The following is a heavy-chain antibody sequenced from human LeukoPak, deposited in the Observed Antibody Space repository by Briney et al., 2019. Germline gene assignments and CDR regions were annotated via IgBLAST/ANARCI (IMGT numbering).Heavy chain of an antibody. V-gene: IGHV4-30-4*08. CDR1: GGSISSGDYY. Sequence: PSETLSPTCTVSGGSISSGDYYWSCIRQPPGKGLEWIGYIYYSGSTYYNPSLKSRVTISVDPSKNQFSLKLSSVTAADTAVYYCARGRGVTGYYPPTLDYCGQGTLVTVSS. CDR3: ARGRGVTGYYPPTLDY. J-gene: IGHJ4*02. D-gene: IGHD3-9*01. CDR2: IYYSGST.